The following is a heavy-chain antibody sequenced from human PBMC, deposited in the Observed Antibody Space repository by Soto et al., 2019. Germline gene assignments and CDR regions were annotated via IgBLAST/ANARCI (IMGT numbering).Heavy chain of an antibody. D-gene: IGHD3-16*01. CDR1: GFTFDDYA. J-gene: IGHJ4*02. CDR2: ISWNSGSI. Sequence: EVQLVESGGGVVQPGRSLRLSSAASGFTFDDYAMHWVRQAPGKGLEWVSGISWNSGSIGYADSVKGRFTISRDNAKNCLYLQMNSLRAEDTALYYCAKGASWGQGTLVTVSS. CDR3: AKGAS. V-gene: IGHV3-9*01.